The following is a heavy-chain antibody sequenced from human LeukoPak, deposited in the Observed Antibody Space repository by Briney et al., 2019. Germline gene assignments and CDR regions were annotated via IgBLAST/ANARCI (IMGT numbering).Heavy chain of an antibody. D-gene: IGHD3-3*01. CDR1: GGSFSGYY. CDR2: MNHSGST. V-gene: IGHV4-34*01. J-gene: IGHJ6*02. CDR3: ARGQKDITIFGVVIHPYYYYYGMDV. Sequence: SETLSLTCAVYGGSFSGYYWSWLRQPPGKGREGIGEMNHSGSTNYNPSLKSRVTISVDTSKNQLSLKLRSVTAADTAVYYCARGQKDITIFGVVIHPYYYYYGMDVWGQGTTVTVSS.